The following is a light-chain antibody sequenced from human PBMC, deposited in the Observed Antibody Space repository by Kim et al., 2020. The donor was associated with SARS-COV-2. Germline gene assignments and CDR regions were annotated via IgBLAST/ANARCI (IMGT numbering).Light chain of an antibody. V-gene: IGLV3-19*01. J-gene: IGLJ2*01. Sequence: VALVQTARITCQGDSLRSYYATWYQQKPGQAPIVVIYGKDNRPSGIPDRFSGSSSGNTASLTITGTQAGDEADYYCNSRDSNDNVVFGGGTQLTVL. CDR1: SLRSYY. CDR3: NSRDSNDNVV. CDR2: GKD.